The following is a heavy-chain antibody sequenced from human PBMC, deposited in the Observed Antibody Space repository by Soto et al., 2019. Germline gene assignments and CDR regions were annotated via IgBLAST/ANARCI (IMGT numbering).Heavy chain of an antibody. CDR3: ARASMGGYFDY. J-gene: IGHJ4*02. V-gene: IGHV1-18*04. Sequence: ASVKVSCKASGYTFTSYGISWVRQAPGQGLEWMGWSSAYNGNTNYAQKLQGRVTMTTNTSISTAYMELSSLRSEDTAVYYCARASMGGYFDYWGQGTLVTVSS. CDR1: GYTFTSYG. D-gene: IGHD3-16*01. CDR2: SSAYNGNT.